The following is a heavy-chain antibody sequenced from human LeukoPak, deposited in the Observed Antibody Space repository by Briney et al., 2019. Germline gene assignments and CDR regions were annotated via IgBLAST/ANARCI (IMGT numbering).Heavy chain of an antibody. CDR3: ARTGIAVQGFDY. CDR1: GYTFTSYY. D-gene: IGHD6-19*01. V-gene: IGHV1-46*01. J-gene: IGHJ4*02. CDR2: INPSGGST. Sequence: ASVKVSCKASGYTFTSYYMHWVRQAPGQGLEWMGIINPSGGSTSYAQKFQGRVTMTRDTSTSTVYMELSSLRSEDTAVYYCARTGIAVQGFDYWGQGTLVTASS.